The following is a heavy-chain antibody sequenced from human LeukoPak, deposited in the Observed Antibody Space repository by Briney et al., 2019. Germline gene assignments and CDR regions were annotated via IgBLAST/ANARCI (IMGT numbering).Heavy chain of an antibody. J-gene: IGHJ4*02. CDR3: ARLKATVSIHAYFDY. CDR1: GGSISSSSYY. CDR2: IDHSGST. V-gene: IGHV4-61*01. D-gene: IGHD4-17*01. Sequence: SETLSLTCTVSGGSISSSSYYWTWIRQPPGKGLEWIGYIDHSGSTNYNPSLKSRVTISSDTSKNQFSLQLTSVTAADTAVYYCARLKATVSIHAYFDYWGQGTLVTVSS.